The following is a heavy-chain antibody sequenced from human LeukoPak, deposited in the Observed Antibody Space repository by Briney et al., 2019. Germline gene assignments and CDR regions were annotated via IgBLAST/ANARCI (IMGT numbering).Heavy chain of an antibody. D-gene: IGHD3-16*01. CDR3: AWSWGNYFDY. J-gene: IGHJ4*02. CDR2: IYSGGST. Sequence: GGSLRLSCVASGFTVSSKHMSWVRQAPGKGLEWVSVIYSGGSTYYADSVKGRFTISRDNSKNTLYLQMNSLRAEDTAVYYCAWSWGNYFDYWGQGTLVTVSS. V-gene: IGHV3-53*01. CDR1: GFTVSSKH.